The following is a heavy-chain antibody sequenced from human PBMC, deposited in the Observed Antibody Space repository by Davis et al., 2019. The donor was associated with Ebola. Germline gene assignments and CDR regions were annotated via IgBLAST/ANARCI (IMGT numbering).Heavy chain of an antibody. V-gene: IGHV3-21*01. J-gene: IGHJ4*02. CDR2: ISSSSSYT. Sequence: PGGSLRLSCAASGFTFSSYSMNWVRQAPGKGLEWVSSISSSSSYTYYADSVKGRFTISRDNSKNTLYLQMSSLRAEDTAVYYCVKDTDGFDYWGQGTLVTVSS. CDR3: VKDTDGFDY. D-gene: IGHD5-24*01. CDR1: GFTFSSYS.